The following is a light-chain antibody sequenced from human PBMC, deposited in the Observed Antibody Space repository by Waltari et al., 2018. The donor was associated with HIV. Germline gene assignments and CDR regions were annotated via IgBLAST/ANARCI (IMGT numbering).Light chain of an antibody. CDR1: GPNIGTRP. J-gene: IGLJ2*01. Sequence: QSVLTQPPPASGTPGQRVTIPCSGSGPNIGTRPAHWYQRLAGSAPKLLIYRSDLRPSGVPDRCSGSKSATSASLAISGLQSEDEATYYCASWDDSLNGVIFGGGTELTVL. V-gene: IGLV1-44*01. CDR2: RSD. CDR3: ASWDDSLNGVI.